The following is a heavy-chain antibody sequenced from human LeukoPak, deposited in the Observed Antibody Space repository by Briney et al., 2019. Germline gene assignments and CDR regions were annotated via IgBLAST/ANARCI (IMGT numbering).Heavy chain of an antibody. J-gene: IGHJ3*02. CDR2: INPNSGST. CDR3: ARERDRKDAFDI. V-gene: IGHV1-2*02. Sequence: ASVKVSCKASGYTFTGYYMHWVRQAPGQGLEWMGWINPNSGSTNYAQKFQGRVTMTRDTSISTAYMELSRLRSDDTAVYYCARERDRKDAFDIWGQGTMVTVSS. D-gene: IGHD2-15*01. CDR1: GYTFTGYY.